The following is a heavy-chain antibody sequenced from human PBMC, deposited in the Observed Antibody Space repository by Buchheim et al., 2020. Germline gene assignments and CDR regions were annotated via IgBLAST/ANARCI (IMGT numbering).Heavy chain of an antibody. CDR3: ARRTSERSYDFWSGYYVAVTMDV. V-gene: IGHV5-10-1*03. Sequence: EVQLVQSGAEVKKPGESLRISCKGSGYSFTSYWISWVRQMPGRGLEWMGRIDPSDSYTNYSPSFQGHVTISADKSISTAYLQWSSLKASDTAMYYCARRTSERSYDFWSGYYVAVTMDVWGQGTT. D-gene: IGHD3-3*01. CDR2: IDPSDSYT. CDR1: GYSFTSYW. J-gene: IGHJ6*02.